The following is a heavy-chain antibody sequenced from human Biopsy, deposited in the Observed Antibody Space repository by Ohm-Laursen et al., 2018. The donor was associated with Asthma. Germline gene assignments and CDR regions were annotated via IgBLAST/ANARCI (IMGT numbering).Heavy chain of an antibody. V-gene: IGHV1-2*06. Sequence: SSVKVSCKASGYPFIGYHIHWMRQAPGQGLEWMGRINPKSGATNYAQKFQGRVTMTRDTSISTAYMEVSRLRSDDTAVYYRARGQKSAGDRWFDPWGQGTLVTVSS. J-gene: IGHJ5*02. CDR1: GYPFIGYH. CDR3: ARGQKSAGDRWFDP. CDR2: INPKSGAT. D-gene: IGHD6-13*01.